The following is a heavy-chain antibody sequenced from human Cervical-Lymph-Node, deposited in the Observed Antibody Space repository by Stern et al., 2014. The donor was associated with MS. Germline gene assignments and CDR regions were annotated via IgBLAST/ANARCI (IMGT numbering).Heavy chain of an antibody. CDR2: ISSDSEII. J-gene: IGHJ3*01. V-gene: IGHV3-48*01. CDR3: SRGFLENSFDV. Sequence: EVQLVESGGTLVQPGGSLRLSCAASGFPLEMYSMDWIRQAPGKGPEWLSFISSDSEIIYYADSVRGRFTISRDNAKNSLSLYMNRLRAEDTAVYYCSRGFLENSFDVWGQGTMVTVSS. CDR1: GFPLEMYS. D-gene: IGHD2/OR15-2a*01.